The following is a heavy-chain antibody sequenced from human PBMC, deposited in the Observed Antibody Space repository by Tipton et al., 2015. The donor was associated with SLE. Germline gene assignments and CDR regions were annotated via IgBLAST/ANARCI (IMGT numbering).Heavy chain of an antibody. D-gene: IGHD3-10*01. Sequence: TLSLTCAVYGGSFSGYYWSWIRQPPGKGLEWIGEINHSGSTNYNPSLKSRVTISVDTSKNQFSLKLSSVTAADTAVYYCARMGPGYWGQGTLVTVSS. CDR3: ARMGPGY. J-gene: IGHJ4*02. CDR1: GGSFSGYY. CDR2: INHSGST. V-gene: IGHV4-34*01.